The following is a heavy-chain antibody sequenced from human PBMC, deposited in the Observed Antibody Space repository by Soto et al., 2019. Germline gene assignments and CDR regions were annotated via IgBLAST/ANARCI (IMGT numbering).Heavy chain of an antibody. CDR2: ISSTSSHI. CDR3: ASRTSGYYFEY. J-gene: IGHJ4*02. V-gene: IGHV3-21*01. Sequence: EVQLVESGGDVVKPGGSLRLSCAASGFTFSAYSVYWVRQASGKGLEWVSSISSTSSHIYYADSVKGRFTISRDNAKNSLYLQMNSLRAEDTAVYYCASRTSGYYFEYWGQGTLVTVSS. D-gene: IGHD1-26*01. CDR1: GFTFSAYS.